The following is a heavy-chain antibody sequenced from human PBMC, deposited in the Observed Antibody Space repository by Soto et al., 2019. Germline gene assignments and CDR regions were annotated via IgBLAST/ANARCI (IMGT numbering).Heavy chain of an antibody. V-gene: IGHV1-69*13. J-gene: IGHJ6*02. CDR2: IIPIFGTA. CDR3: ARSLPICYDNYPHYGTDF. CDR1: GGTFSSYA. D-gene: IGHD5-12*01. Sequence: GASVKVSCKASGGTFSSYAISWVRHAPGQGLEWMGGIIPIFGTANYAQKFQGRVTITADESTSTAYMELSSLRSEDTAVYYCARSLPICYDNYPHYGTDFRGQGTTVTVFS.